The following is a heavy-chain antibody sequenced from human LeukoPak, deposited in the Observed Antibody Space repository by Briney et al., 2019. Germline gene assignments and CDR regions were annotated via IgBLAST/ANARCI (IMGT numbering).Heavy chain of an antibody. CDR1: GYTFTGYY. CDR2: INPNSGGT. CDR3: ARMGYSSPGDNFDY. V-gene: IGHV1-2*02. J-gene: IGHJ4*02. D-gene: IGHD6-13*01. Sequence: GASVKVFCKASGYTFTGYYMHWVRQAPGQGLEWMGWINPNSGGTNYAQKFQGRVTMTRDTSISTAYMELSSLRSEDTAVYYCARMGYSSPGDNFDYWGQGTLVTVSS.